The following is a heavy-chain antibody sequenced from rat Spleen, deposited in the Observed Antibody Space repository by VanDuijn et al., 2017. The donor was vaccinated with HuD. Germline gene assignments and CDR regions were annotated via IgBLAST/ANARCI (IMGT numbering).Heavy chain of an antibody. D-gene: IGHD1-6*01. CDR1: GFTFSDYA. J-gene: IGHJ2*01. CDR2: ISYEGDDT. Sequence: EVQLVESGGGLVQPGRSLKFSCAASGFTFSDYAMAWVRQAPKRGLEWVTSISYEGDDTFYGDSVMGRFTVSRDNAKNTLYLQLNSLRSEDTATYYCARLLRGVMDAWGQGVMVTVS. V-gene: IGHV5-22*01. CDR3: ARLLRGVMDA.